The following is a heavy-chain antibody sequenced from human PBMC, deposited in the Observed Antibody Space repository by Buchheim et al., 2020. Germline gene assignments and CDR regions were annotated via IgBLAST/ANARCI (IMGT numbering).Heavy chain of an antibody. CDR1: GGSFSGYY. J-gene: IGHJ6*02. CDR2: INHSGST. Sequence: QVQLQQWGAGLLKPSETLSLTCAVYGGSFSGYYWSWIRQPPGKGLEWIGEINHSGSTNYNPSLKSRVTISVDTSKNQFSLKLSSVTAADTAVYYCARDSFGFHYGMDVWGQGTT. CDR3: ARDSFGFHYGMDV. V-gene: IGHV4-34*01. D-gene: IGHD3-16*01.